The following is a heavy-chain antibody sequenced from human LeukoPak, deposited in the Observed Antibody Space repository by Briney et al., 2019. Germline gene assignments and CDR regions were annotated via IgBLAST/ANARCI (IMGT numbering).Heavy chain of an antibody. CDR2: ISGSGRTI. V-gene: IGHV3-23*01. Sequence: GGSLRLSCAASGFILNNHAMTWVRQAPEKGLQWISVISGSGRTIEYEDSVKGRFTISRDNSKNTVSLQMNNLRVEDTAIYYCAKNVMVKRYIDYWGQGTPVTVSS. J-gene: IGHJ4*02. D-gene: IGHD5-18*01. CDR3: AKNVMVKRYIDY. CDR1: GFILNNHA.